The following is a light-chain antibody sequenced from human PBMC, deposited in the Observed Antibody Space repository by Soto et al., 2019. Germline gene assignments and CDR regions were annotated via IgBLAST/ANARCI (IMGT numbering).Light chain of an antibody. Sequence: DVPMTQSPSTLSASVGDRVTITCRASQSIDTWLAWYQQKPGKAPRLLIYDATDLESGVPSRFSGSGSGTEFSLTINGLQTDDIATYYCQQYENFSPTFGPGTKVAIK. J-gene: IGKJ3*01. CDR2: DAT. V-gene: IGKV1-5*01. CDR3: QQYENFSPT. CDR1: QSIDTW.